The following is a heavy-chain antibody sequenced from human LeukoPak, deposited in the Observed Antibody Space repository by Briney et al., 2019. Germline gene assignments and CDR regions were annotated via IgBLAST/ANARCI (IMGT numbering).Heavy chain of an antibody. J-gene: IGHJ6*04. CDR3: ARVRLEPNYYYYGMDV. CDR2: ISAYNGNT. D-gene: IGHD1-1*01. V-gene: IGHV1-18*04. Sequence: GASVKVSCKASGYTFTSYGISWVRQAPGQGLEWMGWISAYNGNTNYAQKLQGRVTMTTDTSTSTAYMELRSLRSDYTAMYYCARVRLEPNYYYYGMDVWGKGTTVTVSS. CDR1: GYTFTSYG.